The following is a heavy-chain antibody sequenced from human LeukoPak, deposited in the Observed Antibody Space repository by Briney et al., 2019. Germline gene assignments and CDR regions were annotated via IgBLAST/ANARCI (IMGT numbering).Heavy chain of an antibody. CDR1: RYTFTDYY. CDR3: GREYYGSSGRKHAFDI. J-gene: IGHJ3*02. V-gene: IGHV1-2*02. D-gene: IGHD3-22*01. CDR2: IDPNSGGT. Sequence: GASVKVSCKASRYTFTDYYMHCVRQAPGQRLEWMGWIDPNSGGTNFAQNLQGSVTMTRDTYISTTYMELSRLRSDDTAVYYCGREYYGSSGRKHAFDIWGQGTMVTVSS.